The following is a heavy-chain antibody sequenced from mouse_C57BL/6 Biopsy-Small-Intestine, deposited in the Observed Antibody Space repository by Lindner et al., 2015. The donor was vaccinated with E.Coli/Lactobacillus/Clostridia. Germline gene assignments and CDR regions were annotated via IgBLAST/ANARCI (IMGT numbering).Heavy chain of an antibody. J-gene: IGHJ2*01. V-gene: IGHV14-2*01. CDR2: IDPADGET. CDR3: TLYYGDY. CDR1: GFNFKDFY. Sequence: VQLQESGADLVEPGASVKLSCTASGFNFKDFYMHWVKQTTEQGLVWIGRIDPADGETKYAPEFQSRATITVDTSSNTAYLQLSSLTSEDTAVYYCTLYYGDYWGQGATLTVSS. D-gene: IGHD2-1*01.